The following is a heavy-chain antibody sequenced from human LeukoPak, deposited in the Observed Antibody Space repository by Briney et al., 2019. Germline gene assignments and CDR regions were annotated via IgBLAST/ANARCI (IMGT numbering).Heavy chain of an antibody. CDR2: ISSSSSTI. CDR3: ARGGSSWYRGENWFDP. Sequence: GGSLRLSCAASGFTFSSYSMNWVRQAPGKGLEWVSYISSSSSTIYYADSVKGRFTISRDNAKNSLYLQMNSLRDEDTAVYYCARGGSSWYRGENWFDPWGQGTLVTVSS. V-gene: IGHV3-48*02. CDR1: GFTFSSYS. J-gene: IGHJ5*02. D-gene: IGHD6-13*01.